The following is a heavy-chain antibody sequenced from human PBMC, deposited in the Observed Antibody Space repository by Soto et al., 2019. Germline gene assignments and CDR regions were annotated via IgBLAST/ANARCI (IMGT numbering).Heavy chain of an antibody. CDR1: GGTFSSYR. CDR2: IVPIYRTA. CDR3: ARAPLYYYDSSGYFLPDAFDI. D-gene: IGHD3-22*01. V-gene: IGHV1-69*13. J-gene: IGHJ3*02. Sequence: SVKVSCKASGGTFSSYRINWVRQAPGQGLEWVGGIVPIYRTADYAQKFQGRVTITADESTSTAYMELSSLRSEDTAVYYCARAPLYYYDSSGYFLPDAFDIWGQGTMVTVSS.